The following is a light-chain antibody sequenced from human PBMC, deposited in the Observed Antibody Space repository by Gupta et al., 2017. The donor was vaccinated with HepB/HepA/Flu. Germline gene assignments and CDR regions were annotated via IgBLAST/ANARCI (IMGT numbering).Light chain of an antibody. CDR3: QQRSHWYT. CDR1: QSVSSY. CDR2: DAS. V-gene: IGKV3-11*01. J-gene: IGKJ4*01. Sequence: EIVLTQSPATLSLSPGERATLSCRASQSVSSYLAWYQQKPGQAPRLLIYDASDRAPGIPARFTGSGSGTDFTLTSSSREPEDFAVYYCQQRSHWYTFGGGTKVEIK.